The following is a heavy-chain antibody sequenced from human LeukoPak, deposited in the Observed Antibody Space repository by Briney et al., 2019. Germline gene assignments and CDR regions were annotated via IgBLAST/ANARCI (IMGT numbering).Heavy chain of an antibody. D-gene: IGHD3-10*01. Sequence: GGSLRLSCAASGFTFNNYGMSWVRQAPGKGLEWVSAISGSGGSTYYADSVKGRFTISRDNSKNTLYLQMNSLRAEDTAVYYCAKDRGSGTGWFDPWGQGTLVTVSS. J-gene: IGHJ5*02. V-gene: IGHV3-23*01. CDR1: GFTFNNYG. CDR3: AKDRGSGTGWFDP. CDR2: ISGSGGST.